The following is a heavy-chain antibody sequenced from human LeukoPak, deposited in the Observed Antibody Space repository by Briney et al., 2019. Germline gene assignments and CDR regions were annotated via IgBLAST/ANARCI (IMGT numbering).Heavy chain of an antibody. CDR1: GFTFSSYG. CDR2: IRYDGSNK. V-gene: IGHV3-30*02. J-gene: IGHJ4*02. CDR3: AKEVGVFGYYFDY. D-gene: IGHD3-22*01. Sequence: PGGSLRLSCAASGFTFSSYGMHWVRQAPGKGLEWVAFIRYDGSNKYYADSVKGRFTISRDNSKNTLYLQMNSLRAEDTAVYYCAKEVGVFGYYFDYWGQGTLVTVSS.